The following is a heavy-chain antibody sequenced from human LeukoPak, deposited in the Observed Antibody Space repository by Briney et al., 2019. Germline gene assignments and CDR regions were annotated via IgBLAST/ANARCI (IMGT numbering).Heavy chain of an antibody. V-gene: IGHV3-23*01. J-gene: IGHJ4*02. CDR1: GFTFSSYA. D-gene: IGHD3-22*01. CDR3: AKDDSSGYYYDYFDY. CDR2: ISGSGGST. Sequence: PGASLRLSCAASGFTFSSYAMSWVRQAPGKGLEWVSAISGSGGSTYYAGSVKGRFTISRDNSKNTLYLQMNSLRAEDTAVYYCAKDDSSGYYYDYFDYWGQGTLVTVSS.